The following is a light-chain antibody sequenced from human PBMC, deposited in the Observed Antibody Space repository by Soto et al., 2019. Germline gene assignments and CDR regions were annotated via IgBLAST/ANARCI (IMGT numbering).Light chain of an antibody. CDR2: AAS. CDR1: QSISNY. J-gene: IGKJ2*01. CDR3: QQYGGSPRT. V-gene: IGKV3-20*01. Sequence: EMVLTQSPATLSLSLGERVTLFCRASQSISNYLAWYQQRPGKSPTLLIYAASSRASGVPDRFSGGGSATDFTLTVSRLEPEDFAVYYCQQYGGSPRTFGQGTKLEIK.